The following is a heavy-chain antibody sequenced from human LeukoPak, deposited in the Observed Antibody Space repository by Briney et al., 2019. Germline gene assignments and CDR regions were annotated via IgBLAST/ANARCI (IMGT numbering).Heavy chain of an antibody. CDR2: ITGSGGST. CDR3: AGTTYVSLTG. V-gene: IGHV3-23*01. D-gene: IGHD1-14*01. Sequence: PGGSLRLSCAASRFTFSSYAMSWVRQAPGKGLVWVSGITGSGGSTYYADSVKGRFTISRDNSKSALYLQMNSLRAEDTAVYYCAGTTYVSLTGWGQGTLVTVSS. CDR1: RFTFSSYA. J-gene: IGHJ4*02.